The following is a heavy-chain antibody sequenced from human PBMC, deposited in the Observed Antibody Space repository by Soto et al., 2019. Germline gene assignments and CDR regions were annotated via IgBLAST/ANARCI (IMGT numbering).Heavy chain of an antibody. V-gene: IGHV3-7*01. CDR2: IKQDGSEK. CDR1: GFTFSSYW. Sequence: GGSLRLSCAASGFTFSSYWMSWVRQAPGKGLEWVANIKQDGSEKYYVDSVKGRFTISRDNAKNSLYLQMNSLRAEDTAVYYCARDGVNDILTGYYSLNWFDPWGQGTLVTVSS. CDR3: ARDGVNDILTGYYSLNWFDP. J-gene: IGHJ5*02. D-gene: IGHD3-9*01.